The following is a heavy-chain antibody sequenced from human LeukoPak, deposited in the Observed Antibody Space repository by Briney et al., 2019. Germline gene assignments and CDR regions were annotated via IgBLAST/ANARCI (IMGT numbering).Heavy chain of an antibody. D-gene: IGHD2-15*01. CDR1: GFTFSSYA. CDR2: ISGSGSST. CDR3: AKEYCSGGSCHKGFDY. V-gene: IGHV3-23*01. Sequence: PGGSLRLSCAASGFTFSSYAMSWVRQAPGKGLEWVSAISGSGSSTYYADSVKGRFTISRDNSKNTLYLQMNSLRAEDTAVYYCAKEYCSGGSCHKGFDYWGQGTLVTVSS. J-gene: IGHJ4*02.